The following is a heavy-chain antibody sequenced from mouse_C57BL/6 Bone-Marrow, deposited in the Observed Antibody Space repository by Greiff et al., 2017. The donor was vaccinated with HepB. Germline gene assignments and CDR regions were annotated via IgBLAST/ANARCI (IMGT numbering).Heavy chain of an antibody. D-gene: IGHD2-2*01. CDR1: GFTFSDFY. Sequence: EVKLQESGGGLVQSGRSLRLSCATSGFTFSDFYMEWVRQAPGKGLEWIAASRNKANDYTTEYSASVKGRFIVSRDTSQSILYLQMNALRAEDTAIYYCARDAGGYGYGFAYWGQGTLVTVSA. CDR2: SRNKANDYTT. CDR3: ARDAGGYGYGFAY. V-gene: IGHV7-1*01. J-gene: IGHJ3*01.